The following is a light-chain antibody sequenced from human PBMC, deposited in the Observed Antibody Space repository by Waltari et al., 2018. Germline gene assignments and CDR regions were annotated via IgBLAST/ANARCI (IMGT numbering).Light chain of an antibody. Sequence: QSALTQPASVSGSPGQSITISCTATTSDVADYNYVSWYQHHPGRAPKFFIYDVTKRPSGVSTRFSGSKSGNTASLTISGLQPEDEADYYCSSNTGSSTYVFGTGTKVTVL. CDR1: TSDVADYNY. V-gene: IGLV2-14*03. J-gene: IGLJ1*01. CDR3: SSNTGSSTYV. CDR2: DVT.